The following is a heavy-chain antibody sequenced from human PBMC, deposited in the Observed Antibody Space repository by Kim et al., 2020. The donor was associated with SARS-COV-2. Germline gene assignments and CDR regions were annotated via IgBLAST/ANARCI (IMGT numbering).Heavy chain of an antibody. Sequence: GGSLRLSCAASGFTFSSYAMHWVRQAPGKGLEWVAVISYDGSNKYYADSVKGRFTISRDNSKNTLYLQMNSLRAEDTAVYYCASLYCSSTSCYLSDAFDIWGQGTMVTVSS. CDR3: ASLYCSSTSCYLSDAFDI. D-gene: IGHD2-2*01. CDR1: GFTFSSYA. V-gene: IGHV3-30-3*01. J-gene: IGHJ3*02. CDR2: ISYDGSNK.